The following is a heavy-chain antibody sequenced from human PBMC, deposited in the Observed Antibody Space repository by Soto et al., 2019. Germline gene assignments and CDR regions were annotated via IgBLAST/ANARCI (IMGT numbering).Heavy chain of an antibody. CDR2: ISSSSSTI. Sequence: PGGSLRLSCAASGFTFSSYSMNWVRQAPGKGLEWVSYISSSSSTIYYADSVKGRFTISRDNAKNSLYLQMNSLRAEDTAVYYCARDRKSLVTIFGVVIIRGDDAFDIWGQGTMVTVSS. CDR3: ARDRKSLVTIFGVVIIRGDDAFDI. CDR1: GFTFSSYS. J-gene: IGHJ3*02. V-gene: IGHV3-48*01. D-gene: IGHD3-3*01.